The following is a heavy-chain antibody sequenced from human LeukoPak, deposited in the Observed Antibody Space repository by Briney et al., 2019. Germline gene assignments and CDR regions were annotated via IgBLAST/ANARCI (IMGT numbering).Heavy chain of an antibody. CDR2: ITSSSRYM. Sequence: GGSLRLSCAASGFSFRDFGMHWVRQAPGKGLEWVSSITSSSRYMYYGDSVKGRFTISRDNSKNSLNLQMNSLRAEDTAVYYCARDHSSSWYDYYYYGMDVWGQGTTVTVSS. CDR1: GFSFRDFG. CDR3: ARDHSSSWYDYYYYGMDV. D-gene: IGHD6-13*01. J-gene: IGHJ6*02. V-gene: IGHV3-21*01.